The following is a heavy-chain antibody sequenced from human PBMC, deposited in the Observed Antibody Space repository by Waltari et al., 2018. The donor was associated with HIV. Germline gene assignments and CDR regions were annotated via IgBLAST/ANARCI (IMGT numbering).Heavy chain of an antibody. CDR3: ARGPPYYYGSGSYLDYFDY. V-gene: IGHV1-8*01. J-gene: IGHJ4*02. CDR1: GYTFTSYD. D-gene: IGHD3-10*01. CDR2: MNPNSGNT. Sequence: QVQLVQSGAEVKKPGASVKVSCKASGYTFTSYDTNWVRAATGHGLEWMGWMNPNSGNTGYAQKFQGRVTMTRNTSISTAYMELSSLRSEDTAVYYCARGPPYYYGSGSYLDYFDYWGQGTLVTVSS.